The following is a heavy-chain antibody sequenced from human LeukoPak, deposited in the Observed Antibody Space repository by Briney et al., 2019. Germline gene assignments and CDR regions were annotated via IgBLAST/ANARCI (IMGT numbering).Heavy chain of an antibody. J-gene: IGHJ6*02. V-gene: IGHV3-23*01. D-gene: IGHD2-2*01. Sequence: PGGSLRLSCAASGFTFSSYSMSWVRQAPGKGLEWVAGLGRTGENKYYADSVKGRFTISRDNSEDTVSLQMNSLRAEDTAIYYCVKDRPCETCMPMDAWGQGTTVTVSS. CDR3: VKDRPCETCMPMDA. CDR2: LGRTGENK. CDR1: GFTFSSYS.